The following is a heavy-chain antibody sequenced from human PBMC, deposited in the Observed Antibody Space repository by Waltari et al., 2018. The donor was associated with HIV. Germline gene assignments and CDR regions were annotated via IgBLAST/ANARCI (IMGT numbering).Heavy chain of an antibody. CDR3: AKDRQVTTVTTPLYYYGMDV. V-gene: IGHV3-30*18. CDR2: IWYDVSNK. Sequence: QVQLVESGGGVVQPGRSLRLSCAASGFTFSPYGLHWFRQAPGKGLEWVAVIWYDVSNKYYADSVKGRFTISRDNSKNTLYLQMNSLRAEDTAMYYCAKDRQVTTVTTPLYYYGMDVWGQGTTVTVSS. D-gene: IGHD4-17*01. J-gene: IGHJ6*02. CDR1: GFTFSPYG.